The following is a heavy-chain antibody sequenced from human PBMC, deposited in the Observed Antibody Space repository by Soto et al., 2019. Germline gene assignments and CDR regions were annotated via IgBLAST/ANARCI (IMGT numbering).Heavy chain of an antibody. V-gene: IGHV4-59*01. Sequence: SETLSLTCTVSGGSISSYYWSWIRQPPGKGLEWIGYIYYSGSTNYNPSLKSRVTISVDTSKNQFSLKLSSVTAADTAVYYCARSDYGGNVDYWGQGTLVTVSS. CDR3: ARSDYGGNVDY. CDR2: IYYSGST. J-gene: IGHJ4*02. D-gene: IGHD4-17*01. CDR1: GGSISSYY.